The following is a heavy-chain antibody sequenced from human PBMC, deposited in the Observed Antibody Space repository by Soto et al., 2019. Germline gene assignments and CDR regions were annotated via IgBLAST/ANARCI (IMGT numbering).Heavy chain of an antibody. CDR2: IYYSGST. CDR3: ARDGRDYYDSGRAFDI. D-gene: IGHD3-22*01. V-gene: IGHV4-31*03. Sequence: SETLSLTCTVSGGSISSGGYYWSWIRQHPGKGLEWIGYIYYSGSTYYNPSLKSRVTISVDTSKNQFSLKLSSVTAADTAAYYCARDGRDYYDSGRAFDIWGQGTMVTVSS. J-gene: IGHJ3*02. CDR1: GGSISSGGYY.